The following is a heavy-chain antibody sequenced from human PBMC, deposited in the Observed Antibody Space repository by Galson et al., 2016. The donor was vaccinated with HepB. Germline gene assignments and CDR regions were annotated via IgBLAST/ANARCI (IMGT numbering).Heavy chain of an antibody. J-gene: IGHJ6*02. CDR2: INPNSGGT. CDR1: EYIFTSYH. Sequence: SVKVSCKASEYIFTSYHMHWVRQAPGQGLEWMGIINPNSGGTTYAQKFQGRVIMTTETSTRTAYMELRSLRSADTAVYYCAREGYYDMLTGSRDYSYHGMDVWGQGTTVTVSS. V-gene: IGHV1-46*01. D-gene: IGHD3-9*01. CDR3: AREGYYDMLTGSRDYSYHGMDV.